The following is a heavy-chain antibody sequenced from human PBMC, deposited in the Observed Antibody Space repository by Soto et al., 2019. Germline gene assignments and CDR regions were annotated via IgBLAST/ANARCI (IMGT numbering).Heavy chain of an antibody. V-gene: IGHV4-59*01. Sequence: SETLSLTCTVSGGSISSYYWSWIRQPPGKGLEWIGYIYYSGSTNYNPSLKSRVTISVDTSKNQFSLKLSSVTAADTAVYYCARGFRLELRHYYGMDVWGKGTTVTVSS. D-gene: IGHD1-7*01. CDR2: IYYSGST. CDR3: ARGFRLELRHYYGMDV. J-gene: IGHJ6*04. CDR1: GGSISSYY.